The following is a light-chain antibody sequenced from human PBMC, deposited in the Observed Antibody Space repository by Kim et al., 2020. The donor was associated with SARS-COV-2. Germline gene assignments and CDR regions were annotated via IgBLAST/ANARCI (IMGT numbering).Light chain of an antibody. Sequence: RVTISCSGSNSKNPNNFGYWYQQFPGTAPKLLIYNNDQRPSGVPDRFSGSRSGTSASLAISGLRSEDEADYYCATWQASLGGHVVFGGGTQLTVL. V-gene: IGLV1-47*02. CDR1: NSKNPNNF. CDR2: NND. J-gene: IGLJ2*01. CDR3: ATWQASLGGHVV.